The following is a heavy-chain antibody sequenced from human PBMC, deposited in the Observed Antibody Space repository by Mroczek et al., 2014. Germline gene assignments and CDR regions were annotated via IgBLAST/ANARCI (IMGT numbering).Heavy chain of an antibody. D-gene: IGHD5-18*01. CDR1: GFTFSSYS. CDR2: ISSSSSTI. Sequence: VQLVESGGGLVQPGGSLRLSCAASGFTFSSYSMNWVRQAPGKGLEWVSYISSSSSTIYYADSVKGRFTISRDNAKNSLYLQMNSLRAEDTAVYYCARGPRYSLVPYYFDYWGQGTLVTVSS. V-gene: IGHV3-48*01. CDR3: ARGPRYSLVPYYFDY. J-gene: IGHJ4*02.